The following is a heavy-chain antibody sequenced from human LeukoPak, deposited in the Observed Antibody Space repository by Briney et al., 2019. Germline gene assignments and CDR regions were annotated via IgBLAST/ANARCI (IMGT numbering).Heavy chain of an antibody. CDR1: GGSFSGYY. CDR3: ARGLPRVGITIFGVVNYYYYGMDV. J-gene: IGHJ6*02. CDR2: INHSGST. Sequence: SETLSLTCAVYGGSFSGYYWSWIRQPPGKGLEWIGEINHSGSTNYNPSLKSRVTISVDTSKNQFSLKLSSVTAAGTAVYYCARGLPRVGITIFGVVNYYYYGMDVWGQGTTVTVSS. D-gene: IGHD3-3*01. V-gene: IGHV4-34*01.